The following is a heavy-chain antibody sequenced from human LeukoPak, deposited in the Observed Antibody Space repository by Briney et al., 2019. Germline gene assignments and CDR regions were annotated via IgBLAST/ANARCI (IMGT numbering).Heavy chain of an antibody. CDR3: ARDRDGDYMDV. J-gene: IGHJ6*03. CDR1: GGSISSYY. V-gene: IGHV4-59*01. CDR2: IYYSGST. Sequence: SETLSLTCTVSGGSISSYYWSWIRQPPGKGLEWIGYIYYSGSTNYNPSLKSRVTISVDTSKNQFSLKLSSVTAADTAVYYCARDRDGDYMDVWGKGTTVTVSS. D-gene: IGHD3-10*01.